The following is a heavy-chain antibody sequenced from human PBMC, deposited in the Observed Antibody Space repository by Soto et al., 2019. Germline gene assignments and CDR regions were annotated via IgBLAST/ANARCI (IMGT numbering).Heavy chain of an antibody. V-gene: IGHV1-8*01. Sequence: QVQLVQSGAEVKKPGASVKVSCKASGYTFTSYDINWVRQATGQGLEWMGWMNPNSGNTGYAQKFQGSVTMTRTISTSTAYRELSSLRSEDTAVYYCARGSQQLEDWFDPWGQGTLVTVSS. J-gene: IGHJ5*02. CDR1: GYTFTSYD. CDR2: MNPNSGNT. CDR3: ARGSQQLEDWFDP. D-gene: IGHD6-13*01.